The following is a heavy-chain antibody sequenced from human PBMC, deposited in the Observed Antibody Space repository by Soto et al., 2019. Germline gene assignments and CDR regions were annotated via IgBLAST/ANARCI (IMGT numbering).Heavy chain of an antibody. Sequence: ASVKVSCRASGYTFTSYGISWVRQAPGQGLEWMGWISAYNGNTNYAQKLQGRVTMTTDTSTSTAYMELRSLRSDDTAVYYCARDSLSGYSYGYENWFAPWGQGTLVTVSS. D-gene: IGHD5-18*01. CDR1: GYTFTSYG. CDR2: ISAYNGNT. J-gene: IGHJ5*02. V-gene: IGHV1-18*01. CDR3: ARDSLSGYSYGYENWFAP.